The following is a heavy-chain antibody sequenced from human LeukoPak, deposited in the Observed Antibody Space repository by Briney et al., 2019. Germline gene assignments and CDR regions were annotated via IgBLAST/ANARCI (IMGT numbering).Heavy chain of an antibody. V-gene: IGHV3-30*02. D-gene: IGHD1-26*01. J-gene: IGHJ4*02. CDR2: IRYDGSNK. CDR1: GFTFSSYG. CDR3: AKVYSGSSRYFDY. Sequence: GGSLRLSCAASGFTFSSYGMHWVRQAPGKGLEWVAFIRYDGSNKYYADSVKGRFAISRDNSKNTLYLQMNSLRAGDTAVYYCAKVYSGSSRYFDYWGQGTLVTVSS.